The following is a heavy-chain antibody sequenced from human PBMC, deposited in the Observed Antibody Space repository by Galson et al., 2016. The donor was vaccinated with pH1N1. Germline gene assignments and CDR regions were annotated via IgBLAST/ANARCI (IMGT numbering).Heavy chain of an antibody. V-gene: IGHV3-7*01. CDR2: IKQDGREK. CDR1: GFTFMNFW. J-gene: IGHJ6*02. CDR3: ARGRNVEPAAMGYYYHGMDV. D-gene: IGHD2-2*01. Sequence: SLRLSCAASGFTFMNFWMSWVRQAPGKGLEWVANIKQDGREKYYVDSVKGRFTISRDNAKNSLYLQMNSLRVEDTAVYYCARGRNVEPAAMGYYYHGMDVWCPGTTVTVTS.